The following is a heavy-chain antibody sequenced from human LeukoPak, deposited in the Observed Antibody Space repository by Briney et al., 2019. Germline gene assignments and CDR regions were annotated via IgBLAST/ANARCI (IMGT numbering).Heavy chain of an antibody. CDR3: ARDGSTHYYGSGSGAFDI. J-gene: IGHJ3*02. Sequence: ASVKVSCKASGGTFSSYAISWVRQAPGQGLEWMGGIIPIFGTANYAQKFQGRVTITADESTSTAYMEPSSLRSEDTAVYYCARDGSTHYYGSGSGAFDIWGQGTMVTVSS. CDR2: IIPIFGTA. D-gene: IGHD3-10*01. V-gene: IGHV1-69*13. CDR1: GGTFSSYA.